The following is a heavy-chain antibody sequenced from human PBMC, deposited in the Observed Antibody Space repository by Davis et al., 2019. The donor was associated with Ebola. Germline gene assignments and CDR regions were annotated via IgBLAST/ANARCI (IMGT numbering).Heavy chain of an antibody. CDR1: GFTFSDYY. Sequence: GGSLRLSCAASGFTFSDYYMSWIRQAPGKGLEWVSYISSSGSTIYYADSVKGRFTISRDNAKNSLYLQMNSLRAEDTAVYYCARAITMIVVVIYAFDIWGQGTMVTVSS. CDR3: ARAITMIVVVIYAFDI. V-gene: IGHV3-11*01. D-gene: IGHD3-22*01. J-gene: IGHJ3*02. CDR2: ISSSGSTI.